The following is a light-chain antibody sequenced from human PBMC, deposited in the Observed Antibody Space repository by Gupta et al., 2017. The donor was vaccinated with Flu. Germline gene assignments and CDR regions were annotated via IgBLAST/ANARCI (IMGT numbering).Light chain of an antibody. V-gene: IGKV3-15*01. CDR3: QHDNNCLRT. CDR1: QSVRSN. Sequence: EIVMTQSPSTLSVSPVERATLSCRASQSVRSNLAWYQQKPGQAPRLLIYGASTRANGFPARFSGSGSGTEFTLTISSRQSEDFAVYYCQHDNNCLRTFGQGTKVEIK. J-gene: IGKJ1*01. CDR2: GAS.